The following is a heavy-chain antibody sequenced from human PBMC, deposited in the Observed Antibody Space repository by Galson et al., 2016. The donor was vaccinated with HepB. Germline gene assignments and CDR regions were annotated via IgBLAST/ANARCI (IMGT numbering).Heavy chain of an antibody. CDR3: AHGLWIAGSTSCPFDY. D-gene: IGHD2-2*01. CDR2: IYWDDDK. Sequence: PALVKPTQTLTLTCTFSGFSLSTSGVGVGWIRQPPGKALEWLALIYWDDDKRYSPSLKSRLTFTKDTSKNQVVLTMANMDPVDTATYYCAHGLWIAGSTSCPFDYWGQGTLVTVSS. J-gene: IGHJ4*02. V-gene: IGHV2-5*02. CDR1: GFSLSTSGVG.